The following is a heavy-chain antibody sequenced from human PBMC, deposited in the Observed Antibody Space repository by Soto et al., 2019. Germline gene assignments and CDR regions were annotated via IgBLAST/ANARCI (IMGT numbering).Heavy chain of an antibody. V-gene: IGHV3-33*01. CDR3: ARGGSGGYYFDY. CDR2: IWYDGSNK. Sequence: QVQVVESGGGVVQPGRSLRLSCVASGFTFNSYGVHWVRQAPGKGLEWVAVIWYDGSNKYYADSVKGRFTISRDNSKNTLYLQMNSLRAEDTAVYYCARGGSGGYYFDYWGQGTLVTVSS. D-gene: IGHD6-19*01. J-gene: IGHJ4*02. CDR1: GFTFNSYG.